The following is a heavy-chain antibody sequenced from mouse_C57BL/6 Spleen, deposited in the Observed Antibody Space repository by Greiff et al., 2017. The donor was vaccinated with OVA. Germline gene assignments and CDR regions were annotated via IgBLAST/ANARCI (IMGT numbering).Heavy chain of an antibody. D-gene: IGHD1-1*01. CDR1: GFTFSNYW. Sequence: EVKVVESGGGLVQPGGSMKLSCVASGFTFSNYWMNWVRQSPEKGLEWVAQIRLKSDNYATHYAESVKGRFTISRDDSKSSVYLQMNNLRAEDTGIYYCTGAHYYGSSSWFAYWGQGTLVTVSA. CDR3: TGAHYYGSSSWFAY. J-gene: IGHJ3*01. CDR2: IRLKSDNYAT. V-gene: IGHV6-3*01.